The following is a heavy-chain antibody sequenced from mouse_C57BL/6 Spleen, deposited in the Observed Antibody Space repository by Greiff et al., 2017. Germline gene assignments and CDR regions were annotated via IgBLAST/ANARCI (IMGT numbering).Heavy chain of an antibody. D-gene: IGHD1-1*01. CDR1: GYSITSGYY. CDR3: ARIPFITTVVDYYAMDY. Sequence: EVQLQESGPGLVKPSQSLSLTCSVTGYSITSGYYWNWIRQFPGNKLEWMGYISYDGSNNYNPSLKNRISITRDTSKNQFFLTLNSVTTEDTATYYCARIPFITTVVDYYAMDYWGQGTSVTVSS. V-gene: IGHV3-6*01. J-gene: IGHJ4*01. CDR2: ISYDGSN.